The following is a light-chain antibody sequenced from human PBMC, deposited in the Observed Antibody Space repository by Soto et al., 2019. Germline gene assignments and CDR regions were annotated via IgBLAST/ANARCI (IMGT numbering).Light chain of an antibody. CDR3: QRYGGSPPVT. Sequence: EVVLTQSPGTLSLSPGERATLSCRASQSFSSSNLAWYQHKPRQPPKLIVYSASRRATGIPDRFSGSGSGTDFTPTISRLEPEDFALYYCQRYGGSPPVTFGGGTKVDIK. V-gene: IGKV3-20*01. CDR1: QSFSSSN. J-gene: IGKJ4*01. CDR2: SAS.